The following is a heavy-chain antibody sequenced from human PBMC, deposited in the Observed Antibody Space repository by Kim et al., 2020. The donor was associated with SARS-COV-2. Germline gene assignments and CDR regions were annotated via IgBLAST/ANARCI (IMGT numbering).Heavy chain of an antibody. CDR3: ASNYDMLTGYYSL. CDR2: ISGSGGST. Sequence: GGSLRLSCAASGFTFSSYAMSWVRQAPGKGLEWVSAISGSGGSTYYADSVKGRFTISRDNSKNTLYLQMNSLRAEDTAVYYCASNYDMLTGYYSLWGQGTLVTVSS. V-gene: IGHV3-23*01. CDR1: GFTFSSYA. J-gene: IGHJ4*02. D-gene: IGHD3-9*01.